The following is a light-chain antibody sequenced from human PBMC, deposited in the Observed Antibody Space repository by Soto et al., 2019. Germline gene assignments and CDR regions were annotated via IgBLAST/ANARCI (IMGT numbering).Light chain of an antibody. CDR2: DAS. Sequence: EIVLTQAPATLSLSPGERATLSCRASQSVSSYLAWYQQKPGQAPRLLIYDASTRATGTPARFSGSGSGTDFTLTITSLEPEDFAVYYCQQRSNWPPTFGQGTKVDIK. J-gene: IGKJ1*01. CDR3: QQRSNWPPT. V-gene: IGKV3-11*01. CDR1: QSVSSY.